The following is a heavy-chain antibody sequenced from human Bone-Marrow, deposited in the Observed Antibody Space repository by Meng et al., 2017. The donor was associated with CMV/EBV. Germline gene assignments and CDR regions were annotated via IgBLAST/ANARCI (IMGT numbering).Heavy chain of an antibody. V-gene: IGHV3-21*01. Sequence: GESLKISCAASGFTFSSYSMNWVRQAPGKGLEWVSSSSSSSSYIYYADSVKGRFTIFRDNAKNSLYLQMNSLRAEDTAVYYCAREIIVVGPAAGFDYWGQGTLVTVSS. CDR2: SSSSSSYI. D-gene: IGHD2-2*01. CDR3: AREIIVVGPAAGFDY. CDR1: GFTFSSYS. J-gene: IGHJ4*02.